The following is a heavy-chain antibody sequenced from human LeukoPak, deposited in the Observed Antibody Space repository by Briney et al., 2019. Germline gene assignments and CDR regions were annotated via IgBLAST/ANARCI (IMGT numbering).Heavy chain of an antibody. Sequence: SETLSLTCTVSGGSISSGDYYWGWIRQPPGKGLEWIGSIYYSGSTYYNPSLKSRVTISVDTSKNQFSLKLSSVTAADTAVYYCARDLTYYYDSSGPWGQGTLVTVSS. CDR1: GGSISSGDYY. V-gene: IGHV4-39*07. CDR3: ARDLTYYYDSSGP. CDR2: IYYSGST. D-gene: IGHD3-22*01. J-gene: IGHJ5*02.